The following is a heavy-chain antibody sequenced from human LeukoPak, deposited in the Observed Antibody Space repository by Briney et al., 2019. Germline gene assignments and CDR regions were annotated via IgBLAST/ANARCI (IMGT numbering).Heavy chain of an antibody. D-gene: IGHD3-16*01. CDR2: ISSSSSYM. CDR3: ARDFLHLGG. CDR1: GFAFNTYS. Sequence: GGSLRLSCAASGFAFNTYSMNWVRQAPGKGLEWVSCISSSSSYMYYADSVRGRFTISRDNAKNSLYLQMNSLRAEDTAVYYCARDFLHLGGWGQGTMVTVSS. J-gene: IGHJ3*01. V-gene: IGHV3-21*01.